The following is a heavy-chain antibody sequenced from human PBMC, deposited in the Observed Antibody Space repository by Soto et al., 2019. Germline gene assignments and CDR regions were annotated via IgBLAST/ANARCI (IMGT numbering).Heavy chain of an antibody. CDR2: SYHNGRF. J-gene: IGHJ5*02. CDR1: GGSITSNW. Sequence: PSETLSLTCAVSGGSITSNWWSRVRQPPGKGMEWIGESYHNGRFNNNPSLTRRITTSIDKPKHQLSLNLTSVTAADRAVHYWVRNVWYRLDPWGPGTLVTV. CDR3: VRNVWYRLDP. D-gene: IGHD6-13*01. V-gene: IGHV4-4*02.